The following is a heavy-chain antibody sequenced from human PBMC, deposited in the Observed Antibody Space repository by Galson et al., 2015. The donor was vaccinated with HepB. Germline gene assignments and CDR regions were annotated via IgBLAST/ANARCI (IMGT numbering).Heavy chain of an antibody. V-gene: IGHV1-46*01. CDR3: ARPKGTAVLWWTDYFDY. CDR1: GYTFTSYY. CDR2: INPSGGIT. J-gene: IGHJ4*02. Sequence: SVKVSCKASGYTFTSYYLHWVRLAPGQGLEWMGMINPSGGITSYAQKFQGRVTMTRDTSTSTVYMQLSSLRSEDTAVYYCARPKGTAVLWWTDYFDYWGQGTLVTVSS. D-gene: IGHD2-21*01.